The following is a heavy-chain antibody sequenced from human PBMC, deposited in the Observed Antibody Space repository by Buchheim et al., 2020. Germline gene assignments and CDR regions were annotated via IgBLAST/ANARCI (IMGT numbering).Heavy chain of an antibody. J-gene: IGHJ6*02. CDR3: ARYPVEGQLQYYYYGMDV. CDR1: GYSFTSYW. D-gene: IGHD6-6*01. CDR2: IDPSDSYT. V-gene: IGHV5-10-1*03. Sequence: EVQLVQSGAEVKKPGESLRISCKGSGYSFTSYWISWVRQMPGKGLEWMGRIDPSDSYTNYSPSFQGHVTIPADKSISTAYLKWSSLKASDTAMYYCARYPVEGQLQYYYYGMDVWGQGTT.